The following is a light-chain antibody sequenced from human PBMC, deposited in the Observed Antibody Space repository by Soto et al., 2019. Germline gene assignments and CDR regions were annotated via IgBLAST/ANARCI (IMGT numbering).Light chain of an antibody. J-gene: IGKJ3*01. CDR3: QQRSTLFT. CDR2: DAS. Sequence: EIVLTQSPATLSLSPGERATLSCRASQSVSSYLAWYQQKPGQAPRLLIYDASNRATGIPARFSGSGSETDFTLNISSLEPEDFAVYYCQQRSTLFTFGPGTKVDIK. V-gene: IGKV3-11*01. CDR1: QSVSSY.